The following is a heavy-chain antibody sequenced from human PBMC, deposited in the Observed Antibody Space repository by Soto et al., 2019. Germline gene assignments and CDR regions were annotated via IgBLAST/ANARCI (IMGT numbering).Heavy chain of an antibody. V-gene: IGHV3-23*01. CDR1: GFTFSSYA. Sequence: GGSLRLSCAASGFTFSSYAMSWVRQAPGKGLEWVSAISGSGGSTYYADSVKGRFTISRDNSKNTLYLQMNSLRAEDTAVYYCAKDVYYYDSSGEKDLEYFQHWGKGTLVTVSS. J-gene: IGHJ1*01. CDR2: ISGSGGST. CDR3: AKDVYYYDSSGEKDLEYFQH. D-gene: IGHD3-22*01.